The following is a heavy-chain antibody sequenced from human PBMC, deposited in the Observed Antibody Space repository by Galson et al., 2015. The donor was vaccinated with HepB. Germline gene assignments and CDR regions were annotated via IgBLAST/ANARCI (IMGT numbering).Heavy chain of an antibody. J-gene: IGHJ4*02. V-gene: IGHV1-18*01. Sequence: SVKVSCKASGYTFTSYGISWVRQAPGQGLEWMGWISAYNGNTNYAQKLQGRVTMTTDTSTSTAYMELRSLRSDDTAVYYCARDPRSSGYYRRSHFDYWGQGTLVTVSS. D-gene: IGHD3-22*01. CDR3: ARDPRSSGYYRRSHFDY. CDR2: ISAYNGNT. CDR1: GYTFTSYG.